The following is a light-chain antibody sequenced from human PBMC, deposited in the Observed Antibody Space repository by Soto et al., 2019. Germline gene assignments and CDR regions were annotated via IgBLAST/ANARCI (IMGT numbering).Light chain of an antibody. CDR2: LEGSGSY. CDR3: ETWDSNSVV. Sequence: QTVVTQSSSASASLGSSVKLTCTLSSGHSSYIIAWHQQQPGKAPRYLMKLEGSGSYNKGSGVPDRFSGSSSGADRYLTISNLQSDDEADYYCETWDSNSVVFGGGTKLTVL. CDR1: SGHSSYI. V-gene: IGLV4-60*03. J-gene: IGLJ2*01.